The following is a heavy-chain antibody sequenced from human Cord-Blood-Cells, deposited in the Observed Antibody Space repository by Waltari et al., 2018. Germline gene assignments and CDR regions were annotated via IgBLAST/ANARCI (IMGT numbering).Heavy chain of an antibody. Sequence: QVQLVQSGAEVKKPGASVKVSCKASGYTFTSYAMHWVRQAPGQRLEWMGWINAGNGNTKYSQKFQGRVTITRDTSASTAYMELSSLRSEDTAVYYCAREGRGYIVVVPAAIPGLFDYWGQGTLVTVSS. CDR3: AREGRGYIVVVPAAIPGLFDY. J-gene: IGHJ4*02. CDR1: GYTFTSYA. CDR2: INAGNGNT. V-gene: IGHV1-3*01. D-gene: IGHD2-2*01.